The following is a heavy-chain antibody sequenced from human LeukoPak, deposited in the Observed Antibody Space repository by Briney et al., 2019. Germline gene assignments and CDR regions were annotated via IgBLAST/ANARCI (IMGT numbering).Heavy chain of an antibody. J-gene: IGHJ3*02. V-gene: IGHV5-51*01. CDR3: ARQGRIVVVTTTHDAFDI. D-gene: IGHD2-21*02. CDR1: GYRFNAYW. CDR2: IYPDDSDT. Sequence: GESLKISCKGSGYRFNAYWIAWVRQMPGKGLEWMGIIYPDDSDTRYSPSFQGQVTISADKSVRTAYLQWSSLKASDTAMYYCARQGRIVVVTTTHDAFDIWGQGTMVTVSS.